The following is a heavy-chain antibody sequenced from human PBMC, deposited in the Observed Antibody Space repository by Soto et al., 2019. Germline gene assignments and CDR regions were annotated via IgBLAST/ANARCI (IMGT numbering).Heavy chain of an antibody. D-gene: IGHD3-3*01. CDR3: ARVNDFWSGYLDYYYYGMDV. CDR2: IIPIFGTA. J-gene: IGHJ6*02. CDR1: GGTFSSYA. Sequence: ASVKVSCKASGGTFSSYAISWVRQAPGQGLEWMGGIIPIFGTANYAQKFQGRVTITADESTSTAYMELSSLRSEDTAVYYCARVNDFWSGYLDYYYYGMDVWGQGTTVTVSS. V-gene: IGHV1-69*13.